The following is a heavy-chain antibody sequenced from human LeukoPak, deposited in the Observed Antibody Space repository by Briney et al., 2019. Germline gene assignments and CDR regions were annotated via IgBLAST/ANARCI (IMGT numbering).Heavy chain of an antibody. V-gene: IGHV4-39*01. CDR3: ARLGSSFDY. CDR2: IYYSGST. CDR1: GGSISSSSYY. D-gene: IGHD6-6*01. Sequence: SETLSLTCTVSGGSISSSSYYWGWIRQPPGKGLEWIGSIYYSGSTYYNPFLKSRVTISVDTSKNQFSLKLSSVTAADTAVYYCARLGSSFDYWGQGTLVTVSS. J-gene: IGHJ4*02.